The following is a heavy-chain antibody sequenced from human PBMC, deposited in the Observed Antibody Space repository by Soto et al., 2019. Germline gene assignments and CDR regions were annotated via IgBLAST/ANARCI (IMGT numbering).Heavy chain of an antibody. CDR3: ARDFKRYSSPPGPLEY. CDR1: GFTFSSYW. V-gene: IGHV3-7*03. D-gene: IGHD6-13*01. J-gene: IGHJ4*02. Sequence: RLSCAASGFTFSSYWMSWVRQAPGKGLEWVANINKDGSEEYYVDSVKGRFTISRDNAKNTVYLQMSSLRVEDTAVYYCARDFKRYSSPPGPLEYWGLGTLVTV. CDR2: INKDGSEE.